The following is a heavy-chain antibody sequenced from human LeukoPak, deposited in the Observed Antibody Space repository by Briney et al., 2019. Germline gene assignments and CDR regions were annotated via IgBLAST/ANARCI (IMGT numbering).Heavy chain of an antibody. CDR1: GFTFSSYG. D-gene: IGHD2-2*01. Sequence: GGSLRLSCAASGFTFSSYGMHWVRQAPGKGLEWVAVIWYDGSNKYYADSVKGRFTISRDNSKNTLYLQMNSLRAEDTAVYYCARDSCSSTSCYLFDYWAREPWSPSPQ. J-gene: IGHJ4*02. CDR2: IWYDGSNK. V-gene: IGHV3-33*01. CDR3: ARDSCSSTSCYLFDY.